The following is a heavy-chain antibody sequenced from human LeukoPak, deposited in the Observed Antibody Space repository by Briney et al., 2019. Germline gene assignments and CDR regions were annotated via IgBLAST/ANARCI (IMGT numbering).Heavy chain of an antibody. J-gene: IGHJ4*02. CDR1: GFTFSSYA. CDR3: ARHRAYSSSSPFDY. V-gene: IGHV3-30*01. D-gene: IGHD6-6*01. CDR2: ISFDGSNK. Sequence: PGGSLRLSCGASGFTFSSYAMHWVRQARAKGLEWVAVISFDGSNKYYADSVKGRFTISGDNSKNTLFLQMNRLRVEDAAVYYCARHRAYSSSSPFDYWGQGTLVTVSS.